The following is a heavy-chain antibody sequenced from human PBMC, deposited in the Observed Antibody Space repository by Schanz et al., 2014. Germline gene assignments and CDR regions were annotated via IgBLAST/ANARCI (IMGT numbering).Heavy chain of an antibody. V-gene: IGHV1-46*01. CDR1: GYTLSAYS. J-gene: IGHJ4*02. CDR2: VNPSVRGT. Sequence: QVQLVQSGTQVKKPGASVKVSCKASGYTLSAYSLHWVRQAPGQGLEWMGIVNPSVRGTHFAREFQGRVTVTSDTSTSTAYMELSSLRSEDTAMYYCARDYYDSSGYYYCDYWGQGTLVTVSS. D-gene: IGHD3-22*01. CDR3: ARDYYDSSGYYYCDY.